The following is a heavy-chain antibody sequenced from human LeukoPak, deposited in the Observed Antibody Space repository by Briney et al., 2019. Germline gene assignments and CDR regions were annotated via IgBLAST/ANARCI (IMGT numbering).Heavy chain of an antibody. CDR1: GGSISSYY. CDR3: ARGRIAARPRHNWFDP. V-gene: IGHV4-4*07. Sequence: PSETPSLTCNVSGGSISSYYWSWIRQPAGKGLEWIGSIYHSGSTYYNPSLKSRVTISVDTSKNQFSLKLSSVTAADTAVYYCARGRIAARPRHNWFDPWGQGTLVTVSS. J-gene: IGHJ5*02. D-gene: IGHD6-6*01. CDR2: IYHSGST.